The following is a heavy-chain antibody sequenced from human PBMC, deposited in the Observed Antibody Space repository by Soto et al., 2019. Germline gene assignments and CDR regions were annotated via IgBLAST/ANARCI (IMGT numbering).Heavy chain of an antibody. J-gene: IGHJ4*02. CDR3: ARGERLGLDY. D-gene: IGHD6-19*01. CDR2: ISYSGGT. CDR1: GASISSYY. Sequence: QVQLQESGPGLVKPSETLSLTCTVSGASISSYYWSWIRQSPGKGLEWIGYISYSGGTNYNPSLRGRGTISLDTSQNPFSLKLNSLTAEDSGMYYCARGERLGLDYWGQGTLVTVSS. V-gene: IGHV4-59*01.